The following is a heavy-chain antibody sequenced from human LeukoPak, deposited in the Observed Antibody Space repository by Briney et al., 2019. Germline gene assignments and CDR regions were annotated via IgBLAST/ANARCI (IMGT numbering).Heavy chain of an antibody. CDR2: ISYDGSNK. D-gene: IGHD1-26*01. CDR3: AKAPYSGSYLGYYDY. Sequence: PGGSLRLSCAASGFTFSIYAMNWVRQAPGKGLEWVAVISYDGSNKYYADSVKGRFTISRDNSKNTLYLQMNSLRAEDTAVYYCAKAPYSGSYLGYYDYWGQGTLVTVSS. V-gene: IGHV3-30*18. J-gene: IGHJ4*02. CDR1: GFTFSIYA.